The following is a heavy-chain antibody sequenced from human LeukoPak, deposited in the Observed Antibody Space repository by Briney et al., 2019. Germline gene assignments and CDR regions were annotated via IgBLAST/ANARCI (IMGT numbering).Heavy chain of an antibody. D-gene: IGHD2-15*01. CDR2: IYYSGST. J-gene: IGHJ3*02. Sequence: SETLSLTCTVSGGSISSYYWSWIRQPPGKGLEWIGYIYYSGSTNYNPSPKSRVTISVDTSKNQFSLKLSSVTAADTAVYYCARVLSGYCSGGSCTKHDAFDIWGQGTMVTVSS. V-gene: IGHV4-59*01. CDR1: GGSISSYY. CDR3: ARVLSGYCSGGSCTKHDAFDI.